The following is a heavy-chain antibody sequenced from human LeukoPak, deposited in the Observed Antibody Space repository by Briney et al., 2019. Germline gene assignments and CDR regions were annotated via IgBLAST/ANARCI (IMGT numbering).Heavy chain of an antibody. CDR1: GYTLTELS. V-gene: IGHV1-24*01. D-gene: IGHD5-12*01. CDR2: FDPEDGET. CDR3: ATGAPWLQGYYFDY. Sequence: ASVKVSCKVSGYTLTELSMHWVRQAPGKGLEWMGGFDPEDGETIYAQKFQGRVTMTEDTSTDTAYMELSSLRSEDTAVYYCATGAPWLQGYYFDYWGQGTLVTVSS. J-gene: IGHJ4*02.